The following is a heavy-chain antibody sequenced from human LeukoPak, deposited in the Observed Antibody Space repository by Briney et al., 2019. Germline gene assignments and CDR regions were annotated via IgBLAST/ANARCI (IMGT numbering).Heavy chain of an antibody. CDR1: SRSVRINE. V-gene: IGHV4-59*08. CDR3: ARLTGMVYVR. Sequence: SETPSLTCTLSSRSVRINEGSWLRQPPGKGLEYIGYIFYSGSNNFNTSRKSRVNIPQEKSKKQLSLTLGPLTTADTAGYYCARLTGMVYVRWGQGALVTVSS. CDR2: IFYSGSN. J-gene: IGHJ4*02. D-gene: IGHD2-8*01.